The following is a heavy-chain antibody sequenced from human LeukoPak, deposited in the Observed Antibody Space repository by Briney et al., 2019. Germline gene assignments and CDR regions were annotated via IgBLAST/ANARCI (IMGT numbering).Heavy chain of an antibody. CDR3: ARELWSAYGMDV. J-gene: IGHJ6*02. CDR2: ISSSSSTI. D-gene: IGHD2-21*01. Sequence: GGSLRLSCAASGFTFTSYSMNWVRQAPGEGLEWVSYISSSSSTIHYADSVKGRFTISRDNAKNSLFLQINSLRDDDTAVYYCARELWSAYGMDVWGQGTTVTVSS. V-gene: IGHV3-48*02. CDR1: GFTFTSYS.